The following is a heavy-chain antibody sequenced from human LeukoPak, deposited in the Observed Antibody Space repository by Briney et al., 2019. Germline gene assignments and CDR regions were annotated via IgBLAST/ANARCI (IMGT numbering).Heavy chain of an antibody. D-gene: IGHD1-14*01. Sequence: SETLSLTCAVFGGSFSGYFWSWIRQPPGKGLEWIGYIYYSGSTNYNPSLKSRVTISVDTSKNQFSLKLSSVTAADTAVYYCARGDRYSDFDYWGQGTLVTVSS. CDR1: GGSFSGYF. CDR2: IYYSGST. CDR3: ARGDRYSDFDY. V-gene: IGHV4-59*01. J-gene: IGHJ4*02.